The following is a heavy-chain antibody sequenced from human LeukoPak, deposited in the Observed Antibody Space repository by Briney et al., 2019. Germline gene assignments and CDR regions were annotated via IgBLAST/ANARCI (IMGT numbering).Heavy chain of an antibody. CDR1: GFKFSDYW. CDR3: ATYINWVAGDV. V-gene: IGHV3-7*01. D-gene: IGHD1-1*01. J-gene: IGHJ6*02. Sequence: GGSPRLSCAASGFKFSDYWMTWLRQAPGNEPEWVASIKEDGSEEFYVDSVKGRFTVSRDNAQNSLFLQMNSLRVEETAVYYCATYINWVAGDVWGQGTTVSVSS. CDR2: IKEDGSEE.